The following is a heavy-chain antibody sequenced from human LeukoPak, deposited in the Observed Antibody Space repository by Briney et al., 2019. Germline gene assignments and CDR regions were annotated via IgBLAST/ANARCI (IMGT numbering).Heavy chain of an antibody. D-gene: IGHD1-1*01. CDR3: AKDPLPFSSRPRYPRFDP. Sequence: GGSLRLSCAASGFTFSSYAMSWVRQAPGKGLEWVSAISGSGGSTYYADSVKGRFTISRATSHTPLYLQMNSLRAEHTAVYSCAKDPLPFSSRPRYPRFDPWGQGTLVTVSS. CDR1: GFTFSSYA. J-gene: IGHJ5*02. CDR2: ISGSGGST. V-gene: IGHV3-23*01.